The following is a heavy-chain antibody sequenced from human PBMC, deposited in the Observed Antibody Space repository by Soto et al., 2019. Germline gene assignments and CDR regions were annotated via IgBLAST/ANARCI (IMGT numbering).Heavy chain of an antibody. Sequence: PSETLSLTCSVSGGSISSYYWSWIRQPPGKGLEWIGYIYYGGNTNYNPSLKSRVTISEDTSKNQFSLKLRSVTTADTAVYYCARKLWFSERSNSFDPWGQGTLVTVSS. J-gene: IGHJ5*02. CDR3: ARKLWFSERSNSFDP. V-gene: IGHV4-59*01. CDR2: IYYGGNT. CDR1: GGSISSYY. D-gene: IGHD1-26*01.